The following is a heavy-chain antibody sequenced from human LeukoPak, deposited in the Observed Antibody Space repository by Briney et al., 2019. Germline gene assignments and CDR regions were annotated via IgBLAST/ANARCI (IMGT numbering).Heavy chain of an antibody. Sequence: GGSLRLSCAASGFTFSSYSMNWVRQAPGKGLEWVSYISSSSSTIYYADSVKGRFTISRDNAKNSLYLQMNSLRAEDTAVYYCAKGGATVMDCWGQGTLVTVSS. J-gene: IGHJ4*02. CDR2: ISSSSSTI. D-gene: IGHD1-26*01. CDR3: AKGGATVMDC. CDR1: GFTFSSYS. V-gene: IGHV3-48*01.